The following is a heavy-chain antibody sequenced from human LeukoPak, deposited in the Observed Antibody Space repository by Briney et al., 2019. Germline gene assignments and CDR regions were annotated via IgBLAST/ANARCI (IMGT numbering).Heavy chain of an antibody. CDR1: GGSISSRSYY. V-gene: IGHV4-39*01. CDR3: AGGGYSGYDLGIGFDY. Sequence: SETLSLTCTVSGGSISSRSYYWGWIRQPPEKGLEWSGSIYYSGSTYYNPSLKSRVTISVDTSKNQFSPKLSSVTAADTAVYYCAGGGYSGYDLGIGFDYWGQGTLVIVSS. D-gene: IGHD5-12*01. J-gene: IGHJ4*02. CDR2: IYYSGST.